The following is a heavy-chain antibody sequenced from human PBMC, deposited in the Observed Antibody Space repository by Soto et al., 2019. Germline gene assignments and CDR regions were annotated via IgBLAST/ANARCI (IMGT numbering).Heavy chain of an antibody. V-gene: IGHV3-21*01. CDR2: INSDASHT. CDR3: ARGGYSYGALYYYYGMDV. CDR1: GFTFSSYG. D-gene: IGHD5-18*01. J-gene: IGHJ6*02. Sequence: GGSLRLSCAASGFTFSSYGMHWIRQVPGKGLEWVSRINSDASHTYYADSVKGRFTISRDNAKNSLYLQMNSLRAEDTAVYYCARGGYSYGALYYYYGMDVWGQGTTVTVSS.